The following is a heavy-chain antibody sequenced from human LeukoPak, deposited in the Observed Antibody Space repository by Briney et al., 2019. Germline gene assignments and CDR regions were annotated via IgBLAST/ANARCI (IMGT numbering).Heavy chain of an antibody. Sequence: GGSLRLSCAASGFTFSSYAMSWVRQAPGKGLEWVSSISTSGGTTYYADSVKGRFTISRDNTRVTLYLQMNSLRAEDTAVYYCAKGGGSYFFDYWGQGTLVTVSS. J-gene: IGHJ4*02. D-gene: IGHD3-10*01. CDR1: GFTFSSYA. CDR2: ISTSGGTT. V-gene: IGHV3-23*01. CDR3: AKGGGSYFFDY.